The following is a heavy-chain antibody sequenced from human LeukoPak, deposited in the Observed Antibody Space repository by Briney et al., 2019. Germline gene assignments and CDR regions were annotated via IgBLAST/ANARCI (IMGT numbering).Heavy chain of an antibody. D-gene: IGHD6-19*01. CDR3: AREVNKQWLVLDYFDY. CDR1: GGSISSYY. Sequence: SETLSLTCTVSGGSISSYYWSWIRQPAGKGLEWIGRIYTRGSTNYNPSLKSRVTMSVDTSKNQFSLKLSSVTAADTAVYYCAREVNKQWLVLDYFDYWGQGTLVTVSS. V-gene: IGHV4-4*07. CDR2: IYTRGST. J-gene: IGHJ4*02.